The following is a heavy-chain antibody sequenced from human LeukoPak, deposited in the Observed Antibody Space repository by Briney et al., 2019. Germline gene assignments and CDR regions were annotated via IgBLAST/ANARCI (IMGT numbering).Heavy chain of an antibody. V-gene: IGHV3-30*03. J-gene: IGHJ4*02. CDR1: GFTFSSYG. D-gene: IGHD1-26*01. Sequence: PGRSLRLSCAASGFTFSSYGMHWVRQAPGKGLEWVAVISYDGSNKYYADSVKGRFTISRDNSKNTLYLQMNSLRAEDTAVYYCARAYPTHESYPYFDYWGQGTLVTVSS. CDR3: ARAYPTHESYPYFDY. CDR2: ISYDGSNK.